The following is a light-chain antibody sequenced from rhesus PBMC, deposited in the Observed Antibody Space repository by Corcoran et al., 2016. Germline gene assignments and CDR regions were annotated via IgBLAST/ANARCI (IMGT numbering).Light chain of an antibody. Sequence: QAALTQTRSVSGSPGQSVTISCTGTSSDIGGYNYVSWYQQHPGTAPKLMIYEVSKRPSGVSDRFSDSKSGNTASLTISGLQAEDEAGYYGCSYAGSYTFAIFGAGTRLTVL. J-gene: IGLJ1*01. CDR3: CSYAGSYTFAI. V-gene: IGLV2-32*01. CDR2: EVS. CDR1: SSDIGGYNY.